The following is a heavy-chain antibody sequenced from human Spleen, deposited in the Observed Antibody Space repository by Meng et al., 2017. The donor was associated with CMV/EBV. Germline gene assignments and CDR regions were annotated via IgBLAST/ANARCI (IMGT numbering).Heavy chain of an antibody. CDR2: INHIGRT. V-gene: IGHV4-34*01. CDR1: GGSFWGYY. J-gene: IGHJ4*02. CDR3: ARGQSIFGIIIDY. D-gene: IGHD3-3*01. Sequence: HVQLQQVVAGLLKPSETPVLTCAVHGGSFWGYYWSWIRQPPGKGLEWIGEINHIGRTNYNPSLKTRVTISVDTPKSQFSLKLTSVTAADTAVYYCARGQSIFGIIIDYWSQGTLVTVSS.